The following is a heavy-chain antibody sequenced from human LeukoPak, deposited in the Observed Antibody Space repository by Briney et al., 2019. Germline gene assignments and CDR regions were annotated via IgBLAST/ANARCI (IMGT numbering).Heavy chain of an antibody. CDR2: IYHSGTT. D-gene: IGHD2-15*01. V-gene: IGHV4-31*03. CDR3: TRDCSGGSCFGDDYGMDV. CDR1: GGSITRGGYY. J-gene: IGHJ6*02. Sequence: SETLSLTCTVSGGSITRGGYYWSWIRQRPGKGLEWIAYIYHSGTTSYNPSLNCRLSISVDTSKNQYTLKLSSVTAADTAVYYCTRDCSGGSCFGDDYGMDVWGQGTTVTVSS.